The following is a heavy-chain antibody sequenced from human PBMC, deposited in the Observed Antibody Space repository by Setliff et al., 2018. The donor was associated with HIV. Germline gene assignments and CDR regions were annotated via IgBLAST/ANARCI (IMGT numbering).Heavy chain of an antibody. J-gene: IGHJ4*02. CDR1: GGSISSGSYY. Sequence: SETLSLTCTVSGGSISSGSYYWSWIRQPAGKGLEWIGHIYTSGTSNYNPSLRSRVTISVDTSKNQFSLKLTSVTAADTAVYYCARAVYYGSGSYSPHFDYWGQGTLVTVSS. CDR2: IYTSGTS. D-gene: IGHD3-10*01. V-gene: IGHV4-61*09. CDR3: ARAVYYGSGSYSPHFDY.